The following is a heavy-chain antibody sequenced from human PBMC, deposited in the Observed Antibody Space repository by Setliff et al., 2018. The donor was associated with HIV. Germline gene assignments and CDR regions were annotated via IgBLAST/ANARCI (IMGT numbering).Heavy chain of an antibody. V-gene: IGHV1-3*01. CDR3: ARDGRAVTSLMVVVSLKNGMDV. J-gene: IGHJ6*02. Sequence: ASVKVSCKASGYTFTSYAMHWVRQAPGQRLEWMGWINAGNGNTKYSQKFQGRVTITRDTSASTAYMELSSLRSEDTAVYYCARDGRAVTSLMVVVSLKNGMDVWGQGTTVTVSS. D-gene: IGHD3-22*01. CDR2: INAGNGNT. CDR1: GYTFTSYA.